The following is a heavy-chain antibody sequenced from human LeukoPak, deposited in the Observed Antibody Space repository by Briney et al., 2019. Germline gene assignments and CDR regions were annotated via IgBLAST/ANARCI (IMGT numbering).Heavy chain of an antibody. D-gene: IGHD2-15*01. J-gene: IGHJ3*02. CDR2: IYYSGST. CDR3: VRRRGRNDAFDI. CDR1: GGSISSSSHY. Sequence: SETLSLTCTVSGGSISSSSHYWGWIRQPPGKGLEWIGSIYYSGSTYYNPSLKSRVTISVDTSKNQFSLKLSSVTAADTAVYYCVRRRGRNDAFDIWGQGTMVTVSS. V-gene: IGHV4-39*01.